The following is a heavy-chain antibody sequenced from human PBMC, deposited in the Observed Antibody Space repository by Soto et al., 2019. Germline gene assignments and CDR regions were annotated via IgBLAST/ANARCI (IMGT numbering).Heavy chain of an antibody. D-gene: IGHD7-27*01. CDR2: IYKSATT. CDR1: GDSISNLDYF. V-gene: IGHV4-30-4*01. CDR3: ARGRYCLTGRCFPNWFDS. Sequence: SETLSLTCSVSGDSISNLDYFWAWIRQPPGQALEYIGYIYKSATTYYNPSFESRVAISVDTSKSQFSLNVTSVTAADAAVYFCARGRYCLTGRCFPNWFDSWGQGALVTVS. J-gene: IGHJ5*01.